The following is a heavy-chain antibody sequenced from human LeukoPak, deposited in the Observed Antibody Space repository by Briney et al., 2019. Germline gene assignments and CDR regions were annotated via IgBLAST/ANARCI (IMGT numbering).Heavy chain of an antibody. Sequence: PGRSLRPSYEASGFTFAASAMNWVRQAPGKGLEWVAAISLNTGIIGYADSVQGRSTFSTDSAKAPLFLQMNSLRTADTTMYYCAREGTSQECHYFDNWGVGTLVIVSS. D-gene: IGHD3-3*01. J-gene: IGHJ4*02. CDR3: AREGTSQECHYFDN. CDR2: ISLNTGII. V-gene: IGHV3-9*01. CDR1: GFTFAASA.